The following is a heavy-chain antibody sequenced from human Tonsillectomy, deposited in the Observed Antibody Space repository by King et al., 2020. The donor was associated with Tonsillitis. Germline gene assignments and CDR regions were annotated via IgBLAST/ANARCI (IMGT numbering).Heavy chain of an antibody. CDR2: IRSKAYGGTT. J-gene: IGHJ4*02. D-gene: IGHD6-19*01. V-gene: IGHV3-49*04. CDR1: GFTFGDYA. CDR3: TRAGYSSGYYVY. Sequence: VQLVESGGGLVQPGRSLRLSCTASGFTFGDYAMSWVRQAPGKGLEWVGFIRSKAYGGTTEYAASVKGRFTISRDDSKSIAYLQMNSLKTEDTAVYYCTRAGYSSGYYVYWGQGTLVTVSS.